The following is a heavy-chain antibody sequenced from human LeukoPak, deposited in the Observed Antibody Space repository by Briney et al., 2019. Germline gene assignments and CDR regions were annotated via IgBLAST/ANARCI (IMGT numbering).Heavy chain of an antibody. J-gene: IGHJ4*02. CDR2: INPNSGGT. Sequence: ASVKVSCKPSGYTFTGYFIHWVRQAPGQGLEWMGWINPNSGGTNYQGRVTMTRDTSINTAYMDLSRLRSNDTAVYYCAREAFGGGQCSDYWGQGTLVTVSS. CDR3: AREAFGGGQCSDY. CDR1: GYTFTGYF. V-gene: IGHV1-2*02. D-gene: IGHD3-10*02.